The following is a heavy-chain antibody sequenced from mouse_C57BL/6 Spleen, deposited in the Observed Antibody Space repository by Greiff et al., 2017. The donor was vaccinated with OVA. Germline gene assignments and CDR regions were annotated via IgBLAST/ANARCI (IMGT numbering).Heavy chain of an antibody. CDR2: ISSGGSYT. CDR1: GFTFSSYG. J-gene: IGHJ2*01. CDR3: ASLMVTTPHFDY. Sequence: EVQLQQSGGDLVKPGGSLKLSCAASGFTFSSYGMSWVRQTPDKRLEWVATISSGGSYTYYPDSVKGRFTISRDNAKNTLYLQMSSLKSEDTAMYYCASLMVTTPHFDYWGQGTTLTVSS. D-gene: IGHD2-2*01. V-gene: IGHV5-6*01.